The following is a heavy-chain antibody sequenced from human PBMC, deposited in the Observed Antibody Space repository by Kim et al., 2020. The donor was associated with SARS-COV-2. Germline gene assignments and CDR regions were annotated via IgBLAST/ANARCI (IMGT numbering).Heavy chain of an antibody. CDR2: ISYDGSNK. J-gene: IGHJ5*02. D-gene: IGHD5-18*01. V-gene: IGHV3-30*18. Sequence: GGSLRLSCAASGFTFSSYGMHWVRQAPGKGLEWVAVISYDGSNKYYADSVKGRFTISRDNSKNTLYLQMNSLRAEDTAVYYCAKVGYCYGPCAIAHWGQGTPVTVSS. CDR3: AKVGYCYGPCAIAH. CDR1: GFTFSSYG.